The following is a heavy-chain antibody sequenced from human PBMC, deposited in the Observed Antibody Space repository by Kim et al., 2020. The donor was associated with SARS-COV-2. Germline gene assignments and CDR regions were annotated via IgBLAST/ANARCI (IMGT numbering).Heavy chain of an antibody. Sequence: GGSLRLSCAASGFSVTSTYMSWVRQAPGKRLEWVSVFYSADTTFYADSVRGRFTISRDSSMNTLFLQMDSLRAEDTAVYYCATDHCGYDSFYWGQGTLVTVFS. V-gene: IGHV3-66*01. CDR3: ATDHCGYDSFY. D-gene: IGHD5-12*01. J-gene: IGHJ4*02. CDR2: FYSADTT. CDR1: GFSVTSTY.